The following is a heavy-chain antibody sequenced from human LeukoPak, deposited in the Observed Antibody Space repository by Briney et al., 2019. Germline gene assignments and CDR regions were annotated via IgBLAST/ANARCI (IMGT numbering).Heavy chain of an antibody. J-gene: IGHJ4*02. V-gene: IGHV4-34*01. CDR2: INHSGST. CDR1: GGSFSGYY. CDR3: ARRGSSWYLWGY. D-gene: IGHD6-13*01. Sequence: SETLSLTCAVYGGSFSGYYWSWIRQPPGKGLEWIGEINHSGSTNYNPSLKSRVTISVDTSKNQFSLKLSSVTAADTAVYYCARRGSSWYLWGYWGQGTLVTVSS.